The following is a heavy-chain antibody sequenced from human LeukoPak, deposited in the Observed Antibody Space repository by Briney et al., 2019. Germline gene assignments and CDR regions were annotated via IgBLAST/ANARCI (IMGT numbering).Heavy chain of an antibody. CDR2: ISAYNGNT. D-gene: IGHD6-19*01. CDR1: GYTFTSYG. Sequence: GASVKVSCKASGYTFTSYGISWVRQAPGQGLEWMGWISAYNGNTNYAQKLQGRVTMTTDTSTSTAYMELRSLRSGDTAVYYCARATVAGIYYYGMDVWGQGTTVTVSS. V-gene: IGHV1-18*01. J-gene: IGHJ6*02. CDR3: ARATVAGIYYYGMDV.